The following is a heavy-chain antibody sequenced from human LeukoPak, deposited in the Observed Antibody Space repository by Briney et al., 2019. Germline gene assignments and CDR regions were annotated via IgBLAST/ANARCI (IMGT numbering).Heavy chain of an antibody. CDR2: INPHSGHP. CDR1: GYTFTDYY. J-gene: IGHJ3*02. V-gene: IGHV1-2*06. Sequence: ASVKVSCKASGYTFTDYYIHWVRQAPGQGLEWMGRINPHSGHPNYAQKFQGRVTMTRDTSITTAFMELNILKSDDTAVYYCVRDGYSGGAFDIWGQGTMVTVSS. CDR3: VRDGYSGGAFDI. D-gene: IGHD5-12*01.